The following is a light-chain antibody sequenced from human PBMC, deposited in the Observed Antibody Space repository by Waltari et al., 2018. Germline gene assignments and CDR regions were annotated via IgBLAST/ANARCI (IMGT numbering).Light chain of an antibody. CDR3: CSYAGSYTYVV. CDR1: SSAVGGYNS. Sequence: QSALTQPRSVSGSPGQSVTISCTGTSSAVGGYNSVSWYQQHPGKAPKLMIYDVIKRPSGVPDRFSGSKSGNTASLTISGLQAEDEADYYCCSYAGSYTYVVFAGGTKLTVL. V-gene: IGLV2-11*01. J-gene: IGLJ2*01. CDR2: DVI.